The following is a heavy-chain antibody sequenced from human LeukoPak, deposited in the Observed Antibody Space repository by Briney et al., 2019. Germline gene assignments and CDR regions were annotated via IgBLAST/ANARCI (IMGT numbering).Heavy chain of an antibody. V-gene: IGHV1-69*13. CDR2: IIPIFGTA. D-gene: IGHD3-22*01. J-gene: IGHJ5*02. CDR1: GGTFSSYA. Sequence: SVKVSCKASGGTFSSYAISWVRQAPGQGLEWMGGIIPIFGTANYAQKFQGRVTITADESTSTAYMELSSLRSEDTAVYYCARAEHYDSSGYYSNWFDPWGQGTLVTVSS. CDR3: ARAEHYDSSGYYSNWFDP.